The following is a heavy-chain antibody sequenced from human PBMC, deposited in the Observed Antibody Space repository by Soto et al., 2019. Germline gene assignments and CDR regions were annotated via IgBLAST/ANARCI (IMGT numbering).Heavy chain of an antibody. CDR2: LSGSGGIT. CDR1: GFTFSSYA. V-gene: IGHV3-23*01. Sequence: PGGSLRLSCAASGFTFSSYAMSWVRQAPGKGLEWVSALSGSGGITYYADSVKGRFTISRDKSISTAYLQWSSLKASDTAMYYCACRITLVRGVIHWGQGILVTVSS. CDR3: ACRITLVRGVIH. D-gene: IGHD3-10*01. J-gene: IGHJ4*02.